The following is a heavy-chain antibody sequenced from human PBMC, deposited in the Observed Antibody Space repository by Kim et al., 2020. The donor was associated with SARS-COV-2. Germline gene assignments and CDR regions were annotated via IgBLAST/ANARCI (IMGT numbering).Heavy chain of an antibody. J-gene: IGHJ4*02. D-gene: IGHD3-10*01. CDR3: ARGPLGNYGSGRLDY. V-gene: IGHV3-48*02. Sequence: SVKGRFTISRDKAKNSLYLQMNSLRDEDTAVYYCARGPLGNYGSGRLDYWGQGTLVNVSS.